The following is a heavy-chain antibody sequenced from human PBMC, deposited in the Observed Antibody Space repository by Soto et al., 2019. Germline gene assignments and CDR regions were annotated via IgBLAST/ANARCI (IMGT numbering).Heavy chain of an antibody. CDR3: VTDWGAGTTHHNYYGMDV. Sequence: QVELVQSGAEMKKPGASVKVSCKASGYTFTSFGISWVRESPGQGPEWMGWINTHTGNTNYPQKVQGRVTMTTDTSTSTAYMELRSLRSDDTAVYYCVTDWGAGTTHHNYYGMDVWGQGTTVTVPS. D-gene: IGHD1-7*01. V-gene: IGHV1-18*01. J-gene: IGHJ6*02. CDR1: GYTFTSFG. CDR2: INTHTGNT.